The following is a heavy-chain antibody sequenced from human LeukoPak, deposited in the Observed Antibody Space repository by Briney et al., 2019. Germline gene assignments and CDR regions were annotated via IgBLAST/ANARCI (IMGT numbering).Heavy chain of an antibody. J-gene: IGHJ4*02. Sequence: DSVKGRCTISRDNSKNTLYLQMNSLRAEGTAVYYCAKGFSTTESALDYWGQGTLVTVSS. CDR3: AKGFSTTESALDY. D-gene: IGHD4-11*01. V-gene: IGHV3-30*02.